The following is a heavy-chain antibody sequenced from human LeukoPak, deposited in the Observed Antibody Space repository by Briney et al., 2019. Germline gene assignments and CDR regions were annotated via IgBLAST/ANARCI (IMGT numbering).Heavy chain of an antibody. V-gene: IGHV3-74*01. J-gene: IGHJ3*02. D-gene: IGHD5-24*01. CDR2: INSDGSST. CDR1: GFTFDDYG. Sequence: GGSLRLSCAASGFTFDDYGMSWVRQAPGKGLVWVSRINSDGSSTSYADSVKGRFTISRDNAKNTLYLQMNSLRAEDTAVYYCAAEMATINDAFDIWGQGTMVTVSS. CDR3: AAEMATINDAFDI.